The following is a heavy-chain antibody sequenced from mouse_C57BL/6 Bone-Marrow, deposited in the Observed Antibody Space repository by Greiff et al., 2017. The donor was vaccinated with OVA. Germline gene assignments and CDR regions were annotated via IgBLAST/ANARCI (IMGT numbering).Heavy chain of an antibody. CDR1: GYTFTSYW. J-gene: IGHJ1*03. Sequence: QVQLKESGAELVRPGSSVKLSCKASGYTFTSYWMHWVKQRPIQGLEWIGNIDPSDSETHYNQKFKDKATLTVDKSSSTAYMQLSSLTSEDSAVYYCARWAGAWYFDVWGTGTTVTVSS. CDR3: ARWAGAWYFDV. V-gene: IGHV1-52*01. D-gene: IGHD3-3*01. CDR2: IDPSDSET.